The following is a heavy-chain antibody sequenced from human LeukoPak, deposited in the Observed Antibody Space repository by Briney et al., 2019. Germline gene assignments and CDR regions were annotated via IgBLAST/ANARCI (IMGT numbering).Heavy chain of an antibody. D-gene: IGHD4-23*01. J-gene: IGHJ4*02. CDR3: ATSPQYGGY. Sequence: SETLSLTCTVSGVSISSYYWSWIRQPPGKGLEWIGYVFHSGSTNYNPSLKSRVTISVDTSKNQFSLKLSSVTAADTAVYYCATSPQYGGYLGQGTLVTVSS. CDR1: GVSISSYY. V-gene: IGHV4-59*08. CDR2: VFHSGST.